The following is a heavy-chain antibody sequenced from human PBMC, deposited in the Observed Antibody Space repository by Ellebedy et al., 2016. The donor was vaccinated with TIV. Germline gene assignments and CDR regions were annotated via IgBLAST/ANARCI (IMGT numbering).Heavy chain of an antibody. CDR2: LYWDDDK. D-gene: IGHD3-9*01. J-gene: IGHJ4*02. V-gene: IGHV2-5*02. CDR3: AHDGYDILTSYYRFDY. Sequence: SGPTLVTPTQTLTLTCTFSGFSLSTSGVGVVWIRQPPGKALEWLALLYWDDDKRYSPSLKCRLTITKDTPKNQVVLTITNMDPVETATYYCAHDGYDILTSYYRFDYWGQGTLVTVSS. CDR1: GFSLSTSGVG.